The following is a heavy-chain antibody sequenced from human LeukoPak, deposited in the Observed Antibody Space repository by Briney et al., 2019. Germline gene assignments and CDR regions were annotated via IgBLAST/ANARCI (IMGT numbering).Heavy chain of an antibody. CDR2: FDPEDSET. V-gene: IGHV1-24*01. CDR3: ATTQMTTVTTGHWFDP. D-gene: IGHD4-17*01. J-gene: IGHJ5*02. Sequence: ASVKVSCKVSGYTLTELSMHWVRQAPGKGLEWMGGFDPEDSETTYAQKFQGRVTMTEDTSTDTAYMELSSLRSEDTAVYYCATTQMTTVTTGHWFDPWGQGTLVTVSS. CDR1: GYTLTELS.